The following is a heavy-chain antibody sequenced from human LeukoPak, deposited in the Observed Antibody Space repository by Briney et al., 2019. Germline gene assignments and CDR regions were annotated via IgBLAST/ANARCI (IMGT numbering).Heavy chain of an antibody. CDR3: ARLGAGYCSSTSCYTGSLDWFDP. D-gene: IGHD2-2*02. CDR1: GYSFTSYW. Sequence: GESLKIPCKGSGYSFTSYWIGWVRQMPGKGLEWMGIIYPGDSDTRYSPSFQGQVTISADKSISTAYLQWSSLKASDTAMYYCARLGAGYCSSTSCYTGSLDWFDPWGQGTLVTVSS. J-gene: IGHJ5*02. CDR2: IYPGDSDT. V-gene: IGHV5-51*01.